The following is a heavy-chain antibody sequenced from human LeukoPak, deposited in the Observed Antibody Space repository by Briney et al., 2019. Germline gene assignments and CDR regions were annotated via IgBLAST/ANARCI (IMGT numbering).Heavy chain of an antibody. V-gene: IGHV3-23*01. D-gene: IGHD1-1*01. CDR1: GFTFSSYA. CDR2: ISGSGGST. J-gene: IGHJ3*02. CDR3: AKRGTTGTSGGYAFDI. Sequence: PGGSLRLSCAASGFTFSSYAMSWVRQAPGKGLEWVSAISGSGGSTYYADSVKGRFTISRDNSKNTLYLQMNSLRAEDTAVYYCAKRGTTGTSGGYAFDIWGQGTMVTVSS.